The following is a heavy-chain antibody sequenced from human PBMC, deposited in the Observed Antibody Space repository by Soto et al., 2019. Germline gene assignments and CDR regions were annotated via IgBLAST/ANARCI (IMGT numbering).Heavy chain of an antibody. D-gene: IGHD6-19*01. CDR1: GGSISSSSYY. CDR3: ARSRSGWYPLDYFDY. J-gene: IGHJ4*02. V-gene: IGHV4-39*01. Sequence: QLQLQESGPGLVKPSETLSLTCTVSGGSISSSSYYWGWIRQPPGKGLEWIGSIYYGGSTYYNPSLKSRVTISVDTSKNQFSLKLSSVTSADTAVYSCARSRSGWYPLDYFDYWGQGTLVTVSS. CDR2: IYYGGST.